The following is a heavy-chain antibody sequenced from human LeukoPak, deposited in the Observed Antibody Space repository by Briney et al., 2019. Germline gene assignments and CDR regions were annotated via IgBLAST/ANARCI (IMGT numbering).Heavy chain of an antibody. D-gene: IGHD2-8*01. J-gene: IGHJ4*02. CDR1: GFTFSIYW. V-gene: IGHV3-7*05. CDR2: IKKDGSEK. CDR3: AREYEGGVDY. Sequence: GGSLRLSCAGSGFTFSIYWMSWVRQAPGKGLEWVANIKKDGSEKYHADSVKGRFSIPRDNAKNSLYLQMNSLRVEDTAVYYCAREYEGGVDYWGRGTLVTVSS.